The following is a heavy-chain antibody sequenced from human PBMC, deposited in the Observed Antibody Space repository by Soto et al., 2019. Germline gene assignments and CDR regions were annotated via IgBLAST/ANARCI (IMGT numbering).Heavy chain of an antibody. CDR2: ISYDGSNK. V-gene: IGHV3-30*18. CDR3: AKDFGVQQLDLLFDY. CDR1: GFTFSSYV. Sequence: QVQLVESGGGVVQPGRSLRLSCAASGFTFSSYVMHWVRQAPGKGLEWVAVISYDGSNKYYADSVKGRFTISRDNSKNTLYLQMNSLRAEDTAMYYCAKDFGVQQLDLLFDYWGQGTLVTVSS. D-gene: IGHD6-13*01. J-gene: IGHJ4*02.